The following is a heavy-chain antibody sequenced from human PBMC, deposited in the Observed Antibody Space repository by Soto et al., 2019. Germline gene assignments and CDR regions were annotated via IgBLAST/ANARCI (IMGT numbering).Heavy chain of an antibody. J-gene: IGHJ4*02. D-gene: IGHD3-10*01. Sequence: GGYLRLPCAASGLTPSPYRLHWVRQAPGKGLEWVSYISSSSSTIYYADSVKGRFTISRDNAKNSLYLQMNSLRAEDTAVYYCARDYARGVIINPLGYWGQGT. V-gene: IGHV3-48*01. CDR1: GLTPSPYR. CDR3: ARDYARGVIINPLGY. CDR2: ISSSSSTI.